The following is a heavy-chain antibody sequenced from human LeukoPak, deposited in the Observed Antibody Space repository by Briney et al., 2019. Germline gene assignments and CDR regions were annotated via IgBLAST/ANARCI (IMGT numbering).Heavy chain of an antibody. J-gene: IGHJ4*02. CDR3: ARDGDCSGGSCYSLPIDY. Sequence: GGSLRLSCAASGFTFSSNSMRWVRQAPGKGLEWVSSISTSSSYIFYADSVKGRFTISRDNAKNSLYLQVNSLRAEDTAVYYCARDGDCSGGSCYSLPIDYWGQGTLVTVSS. CDR2: ISTSSSYI. CDR1: GFTFSSNS. V-gene: IGHV3-21*01. D-gene: IGHD2-15*01.